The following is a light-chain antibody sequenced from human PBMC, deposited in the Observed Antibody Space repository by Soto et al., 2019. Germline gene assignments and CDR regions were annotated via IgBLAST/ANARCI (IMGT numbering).Light chain of an antibody. CDR3: SSYAGSNNPYV. J-gene: IGLJ1*01. CDR1: SSDVGGYNY. V-gene: IGLV2-8*01. Sequence: QSVLTQPPSASGSPGQSVTISCTGTSSDVGGYNYVSWYQQHPGKAPKLMIYEVSKRPSGVPDRFSGSKSGNTASLTVSGLQAEDKADYYCSSYAGSNNPYVFGTGTKLTVL. CDR2: EVS.